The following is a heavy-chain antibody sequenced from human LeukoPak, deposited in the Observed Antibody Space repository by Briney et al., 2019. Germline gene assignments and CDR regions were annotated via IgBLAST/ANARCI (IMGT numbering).Heavy chain of an antibody. V-gene: IGHV1-2*02. Sequence: GASVKVSCKASGYTFTAYYIHWVRQAPGQGLEWMGWIDTNTGATKYARKFQGRVTITRDTSTGTAYMELSSLISGDTALYYCASEAFCAGGSCNVQRVASWGQGTLVTVSS. CDR1: GYTFTAYY. CDR3: ASEAFCAGGSCNVQRVAS. CDR2: IDTNTGAT. D-gene: IGHD2-8*02. J-gene: IGHJ4*02.